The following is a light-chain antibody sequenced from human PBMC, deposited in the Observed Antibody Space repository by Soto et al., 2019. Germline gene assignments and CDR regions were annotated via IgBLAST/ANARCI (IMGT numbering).Light chain of an antibody. CDR3: QSYDSSLSGAYV. CDR1: KSNIGTGYD. CDR2: GNN. Sequence: QSVLTQPPSVSGAPGQRVTISCTGSKSNIGTGYDVHWYQQIPGTAPKLLIYGNNNRPSGVPDRFSGSNSGTSASLAITGLQAEDEADYYCQSYDSSLSGAYVFGTGTKLTVL. V-gene: IGLV1-40*01. J-gene: IGLJ1*01.